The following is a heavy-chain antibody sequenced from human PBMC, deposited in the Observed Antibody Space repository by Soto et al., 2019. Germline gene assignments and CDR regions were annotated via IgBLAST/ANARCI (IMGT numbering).Heavy chain of an antibody. CDR2: IWYDGSNK. CDR3: ARDRVGSGSYHYHAFDI. Sequence: GESLKISCAASGFTFSSYGMHWVRQAPGKGLEWVAVIWYDGSNKYYADSVKGRFTISRDNSKNTLYLQMNSLRAEDTAVYYCARDRVGSGSYHYHAFDIWGQGTMVTVSS. D-gene: IGHD3-10*01. CDR1: GFTFSSYG. J-gene: IGHJ3*02. V-gene: IGHV3-33*01.